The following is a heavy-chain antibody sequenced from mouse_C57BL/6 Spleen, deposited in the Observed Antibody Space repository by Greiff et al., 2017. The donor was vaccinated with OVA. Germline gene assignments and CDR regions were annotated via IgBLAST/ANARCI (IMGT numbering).Heavy chain of an antibody. CDR1: GYTFTDYE. CDR2: IDPETGGT. CDR3: TKGGYFDV. V-gene: IGHV1-15*01. Sequence: VQLQQSGAELVRPGASVTLSCKASGYTFTDYEMHWVKQTPVHGLEWIGAIDPETGGTAYNPKFKGKAILTADKSSSTAYMELRSLTSEDSAVDYCTKGGYFDVWGTGTTVTVSS. J-gene: IGHJ1*03.